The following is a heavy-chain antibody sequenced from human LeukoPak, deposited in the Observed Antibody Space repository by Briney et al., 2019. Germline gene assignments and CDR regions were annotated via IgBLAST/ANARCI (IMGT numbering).Heavy chain of an antibody. V-gene: IGHV3-53*01. CDR1: GFTVSSNY. D-gene: IGHD3-22*01. CDR2: IYSGGST. CDR3: AKSLNYYDSSGYYGALDY. Sequence: PGGSLRLSCAASGFTVSSNYMSWVRQAPGKGLEWVSVIYSGGSTYYADSVKGRFTISRDNSKNTLYLQMNSLRAEDTAVYYCAKSLNYYDSSGYYGALDYWGQGTLVTVSS. J-gene: IGHJ4*02.